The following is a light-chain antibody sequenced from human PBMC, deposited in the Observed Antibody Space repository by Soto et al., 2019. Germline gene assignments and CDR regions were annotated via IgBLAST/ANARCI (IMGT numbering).Light chain of an antibody. J-gene: IGLJ3*02. CDR2: EVS. CDR1: SSDVGAYNY. V-gene: IGLV2-14*01. Sequence: QSVLTQPASVSGSPGQSITISCTGTSSDVGAYNYVSWYQQHPGKAPKLMIYEVSNRPSGVSNRFSGSKSGNTASLTISGLQAEDEADYFCSSYTRSSTQVFGGGTKLTVL. CDR3: SSYTRSSTQV.